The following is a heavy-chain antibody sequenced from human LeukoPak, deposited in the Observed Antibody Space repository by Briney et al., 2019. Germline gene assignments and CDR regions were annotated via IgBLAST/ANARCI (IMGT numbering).Heavy chain of an antibody. Sequence: PGGSLRLSCAASGFTVSSNYMSWVRQAPGEGLEWVSVIYSGGSTYYADSVKGRFTISRDNSKNTLYLQMNSLRAEDTAVYYCARDRGDGYSDYYYYGMDVWGQGTTVTVSS. CDR3: ARDRGDGYSDYYYYGMDV. V-gene: IGHV3-66*01. J-gene: IGHJ6*02. D-gene: IGHD5-24*01. CDR1: GFTVSSNY. CDR2: IYSGGST.